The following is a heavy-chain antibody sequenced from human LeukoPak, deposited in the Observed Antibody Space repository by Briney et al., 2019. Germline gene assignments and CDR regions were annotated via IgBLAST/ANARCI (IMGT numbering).Heavy chain of an antibody. Sequence: SETLSLTCTVSGGSISSYYWSWIRQPPEKGLEWIGYIYYSGSTNYNPSLKSRVTISVDTSKNQFSLKLSSVTAADTAVYYCARGDYGDYGGWFDPWGQGTLVTVSS. V-gene: IGHV4-59*01. CDR1: GGSISSYY. J-gene: IGHJ5*02. D-gene: IGHD4-17*01. CDR2: IYYSGST. CDR3: ARGDYGDYGGWFDP.